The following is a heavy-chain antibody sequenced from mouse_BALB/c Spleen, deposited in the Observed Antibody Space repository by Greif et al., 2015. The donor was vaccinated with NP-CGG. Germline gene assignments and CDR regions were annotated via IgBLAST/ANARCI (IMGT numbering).Heavy chain of an antibody. D-gene: IGHD1-1*01. CDR2: ISSGGSYT. Sequence: EVMLVESGGDLVKPGGSLKLSCAASGFTFSSYGMSWVRQTPDKRLEWVATISSGGSYTYYPDSVKGRFTISRDNAKNTLYLQMSSLKSEDTAMYYCARQDGSSFYYFDYWGQGTTLTVSS. J-gene: IGHJ2*01. CDR3: ARQDGSSFYYFDY. V-gene: IGHV5-6*01. CDR1: GFTFSSYG.